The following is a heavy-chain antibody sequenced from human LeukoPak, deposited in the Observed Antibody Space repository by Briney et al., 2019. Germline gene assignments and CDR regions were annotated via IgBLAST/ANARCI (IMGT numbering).Heavy chain of an antibody. V-gene: IGHV4-39*07. D-gene: IGHD2-2*01. Sequence: SETLSLTCSVSGDSIMSSGSYWGWIRQPPGKALEWIGSVSSSGGTHYSPSLKNRLSISMDTSQNQFSLRPSSVTVADTAVYYCARDPPRRPPTYCSSTSCENWFDPWGQGTLVTVSS. CDR1: GDSIMSSGSY. J-gene: IGHJ5*02. CDR3: ARDPPRRPPTYCSSTSCENWFDP. CDR2: VSSSGGT.